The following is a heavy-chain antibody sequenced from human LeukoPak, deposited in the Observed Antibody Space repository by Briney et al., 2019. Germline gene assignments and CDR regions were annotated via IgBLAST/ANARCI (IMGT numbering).Heavy chain of an antibody. V-gene: IGHV3-7*01. J-gene: IGHJ5*02. CDR3: AREESSSWYSNWFDP. D-gene: IGHD6-13*01. Sequence: GGSLRLSCAASGFTFSSYWMSWVRQAPGKGLEWVANIKQDGSEKYYVDSVKGRFTISRDNAKNSLYLQMNSLRAEDTAVYYCAREESSSWYSNWFDPWGQGTLVTVSS. CDR1: GFTFSSYW. CDR2: IKQDGSEK.